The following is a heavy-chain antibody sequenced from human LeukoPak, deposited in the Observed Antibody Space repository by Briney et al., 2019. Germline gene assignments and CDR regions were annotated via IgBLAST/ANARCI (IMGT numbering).Heavy chain of an antibody. CDR3: AKEGRSLQTY. V-gene: IGHV3-7*03. Sequence: GRSLRLSCAASGFMFSSNWMSWVRLAPGKGLEWVANIKEDGTETYYVDSVKGRFTISRDNAKNSLYLQMNSLRVEDTAVYYCAKEGRSLQTYWGQGTLVTVSS. CDR2: IKEDGTET. D-gene: IGHD5-24*01. CDR1: GFMFSSNW. J-gene: IGHJ4*02.